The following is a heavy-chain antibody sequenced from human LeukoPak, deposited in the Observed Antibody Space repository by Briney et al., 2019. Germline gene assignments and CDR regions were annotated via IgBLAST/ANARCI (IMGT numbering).Heavy chain of an antibody. D-gene: IGHD3-3*01. J-gene: IGHJ5*02. V-gene: IGHV4-61*01. CDR2: IYYSWST. CDR3: ARSYYDFWSGSNWFDP. Sequence: SETLSLTCTVSGRSLSSGSYYWRWSRQPPGRGLEWIGYIYYSWSTNYNPSLKSRVTISVDTSKNQFSLKLSCVTAADTAVYYCARSYYDFWSGSNWFDPWGQGTLVTVSS. CDR1: GRSLSSGSYY.